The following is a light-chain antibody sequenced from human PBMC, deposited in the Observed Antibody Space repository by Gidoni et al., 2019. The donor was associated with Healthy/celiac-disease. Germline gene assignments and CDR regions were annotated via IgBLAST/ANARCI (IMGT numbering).Light chain of an antibody. CDR1: SSDVGGYNY. CDR3: SSYTSSSTLV. J-gene: IGLJ1*01. Sequence: QSALTQPASVSGSPGQSSTISCTGTSSDVGGYNYVSWYQQHPGKAPKLMIYDVSNRPSGVSNLFSGSKSGNTASLTISGLQAEDEADYYCSSYTSSSTLVFGTGTKVTVL. V-gene: IGLV2-14*01. CDR2: DVS.